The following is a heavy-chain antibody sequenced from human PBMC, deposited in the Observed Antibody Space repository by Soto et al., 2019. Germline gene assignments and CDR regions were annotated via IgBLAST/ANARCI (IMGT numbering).Heavy chain of an antibody. CDR2: INQDGSDR. D-gene: IGHD6-19*01. CDR1: GFTFSDYW. V-gene: IGHV3-7*01. CDR3: ARLYGSVTTYDY. Sequence: EVQLVESGGGLVQPGGSLRLSCAAYGFTFSDYWMSWVRQAPGKGLEWVASINQDGSDRRYVDSMRGRFTVSRDNTKNSLYLQMNSLRVEDTAVYFCARLYGSVTTYDYWGQGTLATVSS. J-gene: IGHJ4*02.